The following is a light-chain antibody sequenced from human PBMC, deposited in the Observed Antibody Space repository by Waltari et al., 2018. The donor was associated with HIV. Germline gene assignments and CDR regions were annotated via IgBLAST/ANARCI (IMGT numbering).Light chain of an antibody. V-gene: IGLV1-47*01. J-gene: IGLJ1*01. CDR1: SPTIGSNS. CDR3: AAWDDSLSGYV. Sequence: QSVLTQPPSASGPPGQRVTIPCSGSSPTIGSNSGSWYQPLPGTAPKLLIYRNNQRPSGVPDRFSGSKSGTSASLAISGLRSEDEADYYCAAWDDSLSGYVFGTGTKVTVL. CDR2: RNN.